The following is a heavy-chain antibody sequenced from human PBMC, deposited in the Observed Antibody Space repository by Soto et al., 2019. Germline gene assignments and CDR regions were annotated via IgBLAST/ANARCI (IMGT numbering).Heavy chain of an antibody. J-gene: IGHJ6*02. V-gene: IGHV3-33*06. CDR2: IWYDGSNK. Sequence: GGSLRLSCAASGFTFSSYGMHWVRQAPGKGLEWVAVIWYDGSNKYYADSVKGRFTISRDSSSNTVYLQMNSLRGEDTALYYCAKDPSKYYYGSGTYYFDWLLVYYYYGMDVWGQGTTVTVSS. D-gene: IGHD3-10*01. CDR3: AKDPSKYYYGSGTYYFDWLLVYYYYGMDV. CDR1: GFTFSSYG.